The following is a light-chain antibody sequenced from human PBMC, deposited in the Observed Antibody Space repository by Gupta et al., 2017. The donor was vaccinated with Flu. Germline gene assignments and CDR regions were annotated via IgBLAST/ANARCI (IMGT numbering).Light chain of an antibody. V-gene: IGKV1-5*03. Sequence: DIQMTQSPSTLSAPVGDRVTITCRASQSISSWLAWYQQKPGKAPKLLIYKASSLEGGVPSRFSGSGSGTEFSLTISSLQPDDFATYYCQQYSSYSEYAFGQGTKLEIK. CDR1: QSISSW. CDR3: QQYSSYSEYA. J-gene: IGKJ2*01. CDR2: KAS.